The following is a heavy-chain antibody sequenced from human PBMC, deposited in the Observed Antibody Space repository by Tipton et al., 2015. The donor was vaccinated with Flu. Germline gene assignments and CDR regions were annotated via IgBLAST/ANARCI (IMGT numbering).Heavy chain of an antibody. CDR2: IYPGGST. V-gene: IGHV4-61*02. J-gene: IGHJ4*02. Sequence: TLSLTCTVSGGSIRSGNHYWSWIRLPAGKALEWIARIYPGGSTNFNPSLRSRVTIAVDPSQDQLSLELTSVTAADTAVYYCARVGRITWDYQFDHWGQGALVTVSS. CDR1: GGSIRSGNHY. CDR3: ARVGRITWDYQFDH. D-gene: IGHD3-10*01.